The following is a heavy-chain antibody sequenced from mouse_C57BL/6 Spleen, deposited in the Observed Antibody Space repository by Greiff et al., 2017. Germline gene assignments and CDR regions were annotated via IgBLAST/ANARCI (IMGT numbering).Heavy chain of an antibody. Sequence: QVQLKQPGAELVKPGASVKLSCKASGYTFTSYWMHWVKQRPGQGLEWIGMIHPNSGSTNYNEKFKSKATLTVDKSSSTAYMQLSSLTSEDSAVYYCASGGYYDYEGWFAYWGQGTLVTVSA. V-gene: IGHV1-64*01. CDR1: GYTFTSYW. D-gene: IGHD2-4*01. J-gene: IGHJ3*01. CDR2: IHPNSGST. CDR3: ASGGYYDYEGWFAY.